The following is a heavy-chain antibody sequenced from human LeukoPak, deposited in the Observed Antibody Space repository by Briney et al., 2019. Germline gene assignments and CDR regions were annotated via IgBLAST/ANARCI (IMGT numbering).Heavy chain of an antibody. V-gene: IGHV3-74*01. D-gene: IGHD2-2*01. J-gene: IGHJ6*02. CDR3: ARTYVVPAAIANYYYGMDV. CDR1: GFTFSSYW. Sequence: GGSLRLSCAASGFTFSSYWMHWVRHAPGKGLVWVSRINSDGSSTSYADSVKGRFTISRDNAKNTLYLQMNSLRAEDTAVYYCARTYVVPAAIANYYYGMDVWGQGTTVTVSS. CDR2: INSDGSST.